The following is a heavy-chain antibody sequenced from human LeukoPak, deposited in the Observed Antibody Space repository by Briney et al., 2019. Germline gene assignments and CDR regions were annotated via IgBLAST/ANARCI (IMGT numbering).Heavy chain of an antibody. J-gene: IGHJ4*02. Sequence: GGSLRLSCAASGFTVSSNYMSWVRQAPGKGLEWVSVIYSGGSTYYADSVKGRLTISRDNSKNTLYLQMNSLRAEDTAVYYCAREAHYYDSSGYESYYFDYWGQGTLVTVSS. V-gene: IGHV3-53*01. CDR2: IYSGGST. CDR3: AREAHYYDSSGYESYYFDY. CDR1: GFTVSSNY. D-gene: IGHD3-22*01.